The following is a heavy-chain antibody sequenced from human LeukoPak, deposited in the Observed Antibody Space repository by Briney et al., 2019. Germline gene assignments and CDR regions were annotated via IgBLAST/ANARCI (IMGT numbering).Heavy chain of an antibody. D-gene: IGHD6-6*01. CDR1: GFTFNSYA. Sequence: GGSLRLSCAASGFTFNSYAVSWVRQAPWERLQWVSGISDNGGNTYYADSVRGRFTISRDNSKNTLYLQMNSLRAEDTAVYYCARHRSSWLIDYWGQGTLVTVSS. CDR3: ARHRSSWLIDY. J-gene: IGHJ4*02. V-gene: IGHV3-23*01. CDR2: ISDNGGNT.